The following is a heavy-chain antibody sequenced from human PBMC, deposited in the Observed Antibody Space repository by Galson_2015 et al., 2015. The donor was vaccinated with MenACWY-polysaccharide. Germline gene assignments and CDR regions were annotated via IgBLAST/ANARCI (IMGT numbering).Heavy chain of an antibody. D-gene: IGHD3-9*01. Sequence: SLRLSCAASGFTLEDYAMHWVRQGPGKGLEWVSGIGWNSVNIGYAESVRGRFNISRDKAKTTLYLQMNNLRHEDPALYYCAKDSFNDLLTGFPEEPPPYQFDLDAWGQWTTVIVSS. CDR3: AKDSFNDLLTGFPEEPPPYQFDLDA. CDR2: IGWNSVNI. V-gene: IGHV3-9*01. CDR1: GFTLEDYA. J-gene: IGHJ6*02.